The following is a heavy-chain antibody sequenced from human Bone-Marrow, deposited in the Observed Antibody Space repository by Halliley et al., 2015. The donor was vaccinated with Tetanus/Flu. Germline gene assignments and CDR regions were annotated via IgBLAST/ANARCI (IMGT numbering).Heavy chain of an antibody. Sequence: YISSRSEAIYYADSVRGRFTISRDNAKNSLYLQMSSLRDEDTAVYYCARDNGGYSMDVWGQGTTVTVSS. J-gene: IGHJ6*02. CDR3: ARDNGGYSMDV. V-gene: IGHV3-48*02. CDR2: ISSRSEAI. D-gene: IGHD3-10*01.